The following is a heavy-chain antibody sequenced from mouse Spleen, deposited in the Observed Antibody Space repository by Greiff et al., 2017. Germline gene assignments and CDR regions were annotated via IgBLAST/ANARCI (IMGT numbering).Heavy chain of an antibody. CDR3: AREDYDGSRFAY. J-gene: IGHJ3*01. V-gene: IGHV1-72*01. CDR1: GYTFTSYW. D-gene: IGHD1-1*01. CDR2: IDPNSGGT. Sequence: QVQLKQPGAELVKPGASVKLSCKASGYTFTSYWMHWVKQRPGRGLEWIGRIDPNSGGTKYNEKFKSKATLTVDKPSSTAYMQLSSLTSEDSAVYYCAREDYDGSRFAYWGQGTLVTVSA.